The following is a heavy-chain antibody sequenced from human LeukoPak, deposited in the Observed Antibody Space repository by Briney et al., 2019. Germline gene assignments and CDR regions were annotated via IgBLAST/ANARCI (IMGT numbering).Heavy chain of an antibody. CDR2: INPNSGGT. CDR1: GYTFTGYY. D-gene: IGHD3-22*01. J-gene: IGHJ4*02. V-gene: IGHV1-2*02. CDR3: AREGYYYDSSGYTAPFDY. Sequence: WASVTVSCTASGYTFTGYYMHWVRQAPGQGLEWMGWINPNSGGTNYAQKFQGRVTMTRDTSISTAYMELSRLRSDDTAVYYCAREGYYYDSSGYTAPFDYWGQGTLVTVSS.